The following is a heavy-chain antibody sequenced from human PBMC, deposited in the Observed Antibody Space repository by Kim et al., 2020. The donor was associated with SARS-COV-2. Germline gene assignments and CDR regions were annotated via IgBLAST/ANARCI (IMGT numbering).Heavy chain of an antibody. V-gene: IGHV3-9*01. Sequence: ADSVKGRFTISRDNAKNSLYLQMNSLRAEDTALYYCAKDYYPGLSSSFYYWGQGTLVTVSS. D-gene: IGHD2-2*01. J-gene: IGHJ4*02. CDR3: AKDYYPGLSSSFYY.